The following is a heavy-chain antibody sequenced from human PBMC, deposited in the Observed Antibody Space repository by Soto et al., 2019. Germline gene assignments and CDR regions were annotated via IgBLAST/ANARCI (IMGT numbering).Heavy chain of an antibody. Sequence: EVQLLESGGCLAQPGESLSLSCAASGFTFSGYAMSWVRQARGKGLEWVSGISGPGGSTYYAYSVKARFTISRDNSKHTLFMKMNSLRVEDTALYYCAKGQGRIVVQPAARSGIDNWGQGPRVTVSS. CDR2: ISGPGGST. CDR3: AKGQGRIVVQPAARSGIDN. J-gene: IGHJ4*02. D-gene: IGHD2-2*01. V-gene: IGHV3-23*01. CDR1: GFTFSGYA.